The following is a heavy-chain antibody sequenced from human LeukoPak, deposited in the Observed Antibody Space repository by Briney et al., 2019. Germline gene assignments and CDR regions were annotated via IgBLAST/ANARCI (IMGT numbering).Heavy chain of an antibody. J-gene: IGHJ4*02. CDR3: ARDLLGYDYVWGSYRYAHYFDY. CDR2: ISSSGSTI. CDR1: RFTFSDYY. Sequence: GGSLRLSCAASRFTFSDYYMSWIRQAPGKGLEWVSYISSSGSTIYYADSVKGRFTISRDNAKNSLYLQMNSLRAEDTAVYYCARDLLGYDYVWGSYRYAHYFDYWGQGTLVTVSS. D-gene: IGHD3-16*02. V-gene: IGHV3-11*01.